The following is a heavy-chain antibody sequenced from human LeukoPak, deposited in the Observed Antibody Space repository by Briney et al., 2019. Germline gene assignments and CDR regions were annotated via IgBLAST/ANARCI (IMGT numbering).Heavy chain of an antibody. CDR1: GFTVSSNY. V-gene: IGHV3-53*01. CDR2: IYSGGST. D-gene: IGHD6-6*01. J-gene: IGHJ4*02. Sequence: GGSLRLSCAASGFTVSSNYMSWVRQAPGKGLEWVSVIYSGGSTYYADSVKGRFTISRDNSKNTLYLQMNTLRAEDTAVYYCARCPTVTSSSSDYCGQGTL. CDR3: ARCPTVTSSSSDY.